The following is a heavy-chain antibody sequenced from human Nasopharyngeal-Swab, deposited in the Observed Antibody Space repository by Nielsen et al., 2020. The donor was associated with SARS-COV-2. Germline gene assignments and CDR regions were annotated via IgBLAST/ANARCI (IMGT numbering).Heavy chain of an antibody. D-gene: IGHD6-6*01. CDR1: GFTFSSYA. CDR3: VVSIAGD. Sequence: GESLKISCAASGFTFSSYAMSWFRQAPGKGLEWVGFIRSKAYGGTTEYAASVKGRFTISRDDSKSIAYLQMNSLKTEDTAVYYCVVSIAGDWGQGTLVTVSS. V-gene: IGHV3-49*03. CDR2: IRSKAYGGTT. J-gene: IGHJ4*02.